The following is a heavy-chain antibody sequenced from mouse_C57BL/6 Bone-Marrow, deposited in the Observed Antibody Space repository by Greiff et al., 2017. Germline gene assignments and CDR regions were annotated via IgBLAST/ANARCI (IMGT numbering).Heavy chain of an antibody. CDR1: GFTFSDYG. CDR3: AREDFYYGSSYGD. CDR2: ISSGSSTI. J-gene: IGHJ2*01. D-gene: IGHD1-1*01. V-gene: IGHV5-17*01. Sequence: EVQRVESGGGLVKPGGSLKLSCAASGFTFSDYGMHWVRQAPEKGLEWVAYISSGSSTIYYADTVKGRFTISRDNAKNTLFLQMTSLRSEDTAMYYCAREDFYYGSSYGDWGKGTTLTVSS.